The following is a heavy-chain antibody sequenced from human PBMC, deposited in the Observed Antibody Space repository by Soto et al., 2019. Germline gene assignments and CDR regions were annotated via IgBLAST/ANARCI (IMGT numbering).Heavy chain of an antibody. D-gene: IGHD3-22*01. CDR1: GGSFSGYY. Sequence: SETLYLTCAVYGGSFSGYYWSWIRQPPGKRLEWIGEINHSVSTNYNPSLKSRVTISVDTSKNQFSLKLSSVTAADTAVYYCARGCRPYYYDSRGSPNWFDSWGQGTLVPGS. V-gene: IGHV4-34*01. J-gene: IGHJ5*01. CDR2: INHSVST. CDR3: ARGCRPYYYDSRGSPNWFDS.